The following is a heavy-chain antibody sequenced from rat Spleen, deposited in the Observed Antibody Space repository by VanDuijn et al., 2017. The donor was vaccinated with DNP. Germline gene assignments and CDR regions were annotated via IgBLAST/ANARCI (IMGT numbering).Heavy chain of an antibody. CDR1: GFSLTSYS. J-gene: IGHJ2*01. D-gene: IGHD4-1*01. V-gene: IGHV2-63*01. CDR3: TRDGSTGYAAY. CDR2: ILHDGDT. Sequence: QVQLKESGPGLVQPSETLSLTCTVSGFSLTSYSVTWVRQSSGKGPEWMEKILHDGDTAYNSALRSRLTISRDTSRNQVFLKMNSLQTDDTGTYYCTRDGSTGYAAYWGQGVMVTVSS.